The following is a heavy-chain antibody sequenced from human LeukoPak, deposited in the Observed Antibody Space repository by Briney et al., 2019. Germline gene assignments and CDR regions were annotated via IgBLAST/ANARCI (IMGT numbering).Heavy chain of an antibody. D-gene: IGHD3-10*01. CDR2: IYYSGST. CDR1: GGSISSSSYY. V-gene: IGHV4-39*02. Sequence: PSETLSLTCTVSGGSISSSSYYWGWIRQPPGKGLEWIGSIYYSGSTYYNPSLKSRVTISVDTSKNQFSLKLSSVTAADTAVYYCARDGSYYYDSGSRARGLLYYYYMDVWGQGTLVTVSS. J-gene: IGHJ6*03. CDR3: ARDGSYYYDSGSRARGLLYYYYMDV.